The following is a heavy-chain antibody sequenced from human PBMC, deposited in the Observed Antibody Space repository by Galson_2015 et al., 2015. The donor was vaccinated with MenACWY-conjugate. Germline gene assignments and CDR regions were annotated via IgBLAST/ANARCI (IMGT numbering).Heavy chain of an antibody. V-gene: IGHV5-51*01. CDR2: IYAGDSDT. D-gene: IGHD2-2*02. CDR1: GYSFTSYW. CDR3: ARAPITVLPFDY. J-gene: IGHJ4*02. Sequence: QSGAEVKNPGESLKISCKGSGYSFTSYWIAWVRQMPGKGLEWMGIIYAGDSDTRYSPSLQGQVTISADKSISTAYLQWSSLKASDTAMYYCARAPITVLPFDYWGQGTQVTVSS.